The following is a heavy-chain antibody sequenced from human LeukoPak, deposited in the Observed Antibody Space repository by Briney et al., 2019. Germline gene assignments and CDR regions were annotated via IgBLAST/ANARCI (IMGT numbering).Heavy chain of an antibody. V-gene: IGHV3-30-3*01. CDR3: ARDGITMVRGDYMDV. J-gene: IGHJ6*03. Sequence: GGSLRLSCAASGFTFSSYAMHWVRQAPGKGLEWVAVISYDGSNKYYADSVKGRFTISRDNSKNTLYLQMNSLRAEDTAVYYCARDGITMVRGDYMDVWGKGITVTVSS. CDR2: ISYDGSNK. CDR1: GFTFSSYA. D-gene: IGHD3-10*01.